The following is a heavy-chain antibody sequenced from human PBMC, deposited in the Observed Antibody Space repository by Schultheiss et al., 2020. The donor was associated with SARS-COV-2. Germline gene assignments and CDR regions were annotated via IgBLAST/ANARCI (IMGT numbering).Heavy chain of an antibody. J-gene: IGHJ6*03. Sequence: GGSLRLSCAASGFTFSSYAMHWVRQAPGKGLEWVSVIYSGGSTYYADSVKGRFTISRDNSKNTLYLQMNSLRAEDTAVYYCARDRGGSGTIFDYYYYMDVWGKGTTVTVSS. D-gene: IGHD3-10*01. CDR2: IYSGGST. CDR3: ARDRGGSGTIFDYYYYMDV. V-gene: IGHV3-66*02. CDR1: GFTFSSYA.